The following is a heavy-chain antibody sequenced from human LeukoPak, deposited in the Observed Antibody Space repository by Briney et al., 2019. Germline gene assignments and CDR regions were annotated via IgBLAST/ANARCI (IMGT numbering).Heavy chain of an antibody. CDR1: TASLSSYY. V-gene: IGHV4-59*08. CDR2: TYYSGTN. D-gene: IGHD6-19*01. J-gene: IGHJ3*02. Sequence: PPQSRSPTSTLVTASLSSYYSSCNRPPPGNGSEWNGYTYYSGTNKYNPSLKSRVTISADTSKNQFSLKLRSLTAADTAVYYCARHLGVAVAADAFDIWGQGTMVTVSS. CDR3: ARHLGVAVAADAFDI.